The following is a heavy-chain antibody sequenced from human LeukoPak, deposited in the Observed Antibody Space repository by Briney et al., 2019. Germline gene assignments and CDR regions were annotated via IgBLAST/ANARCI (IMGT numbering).Heavy chain of an antibody. Sequence: SETLSLTCAVYGGSFSGYYWSWIRQPPGKGLEWIGEINHSGSTNYNPSLKSRVTISVDTSKNRFSLKLSSVTAADTAVYYCARHERSYYYDSSGRFYYWGQGTLVTVSS. D-gene: IGHD3-22*01. CDR3: ARHERSYYYDSSGRFYY. CDR1: GGSFSGYY. J-gene: IGHJ4*02. V-gene: IGHV4-34*01. CDR2: INHSGST.